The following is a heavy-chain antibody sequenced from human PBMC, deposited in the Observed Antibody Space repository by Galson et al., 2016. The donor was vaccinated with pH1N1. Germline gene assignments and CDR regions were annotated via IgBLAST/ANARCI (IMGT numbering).Heavy chain of an antibody. D-gene: IGHD1-1*01. Sequence: SVKVSCKASRDTFSMYEISWVRQAPGQGLEWMGGIIPIFGTANYAQNFQGRVTITADESTSTAYMELRSLRSQDTAMYYCARGPEAWSDRVFYYGMDVWGQGTTVTVSS. CDR1: RDTFSMYE. J-gene: IGHJ6*02. CDR2: IIPIFGTA. V-gene: IGHV1-69*01. CDR3: ARGPEAWSDRVFYYGMDV.